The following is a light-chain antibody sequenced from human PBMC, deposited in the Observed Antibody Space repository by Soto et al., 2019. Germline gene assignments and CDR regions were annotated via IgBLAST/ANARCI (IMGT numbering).Light chain of an antibody. J-gene: IGKJ1*01. Sequence: EIVLTQSPATLSLSPGERATLSCRASQSVSSYLAWYQQKPGQAPRLLIYDASNRATGIPARFSGSGSGTDFTLTISSLEPEDFAVYYCQQRXNWTFGQGTKVDIK. CDR2: DAS. CDR1: QSVSSY. CDR3: QQRXNWT. V-gene: IGKV3-11*01.